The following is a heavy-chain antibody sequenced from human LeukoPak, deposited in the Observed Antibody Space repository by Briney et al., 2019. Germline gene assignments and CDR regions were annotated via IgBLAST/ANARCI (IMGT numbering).Heavy chain of an antibody. V-gene: IGHV1-69*05. J-gene: IGHJ6*03. Sequence: SVKVSCKASGGTFSSYAISWVRQAPGQGLEWMGGIIPIFGTANYAQKFQGRVTITTDGSTSTAYMELSSLRSEDTAVYYCARAPKVPDYYYYMDVWGKGTTVTVSS. CDR1: GGTFSSYA. CDR2: IIPIFGTA. CDR3: ARAPKVPDYYYYMDV. D-gene: IGHD1-1*01.